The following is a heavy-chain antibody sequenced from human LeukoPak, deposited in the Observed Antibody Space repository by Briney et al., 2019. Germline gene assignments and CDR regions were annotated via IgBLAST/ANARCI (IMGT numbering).Heavy chain of an antibody. CDR2: IYTSGST. D-gene: IGHD3-3*01. CDR1: GGSISSGSYY. J-gene: IGHJ4*02. CDR3: AREPPYYDFWSGYDY. Sequence: SQTLSLTCTVSGGSISSGSYYWSWIRQPAGKGLEWIGRIYTSGSTNYNPSLKSRVTISVDTSKNQFSLKLSSVTAADTAVYYCAREPPYYDFWSGYDYWGQGTLVTVSS. V-gene: IGHV4-61*02.